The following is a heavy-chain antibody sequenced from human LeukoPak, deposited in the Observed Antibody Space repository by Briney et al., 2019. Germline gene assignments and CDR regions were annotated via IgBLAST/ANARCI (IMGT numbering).Heavy chain of an antibody. V-gene: IGHV1-69*01. CDR2: IIPIFGTA. CDR1: GGTFSSYA. J-gene: IGHJ4*02. Sequence: SVKVSCKASGGTFSSYAISWVRQAPGQGLEWMGGIIPIFGTANYAQKFQGRVTVTADESTSTAYMELSSLRSEDTAVYYCARERVDGYCDYWGQGTLVIVSS. D-gene: IGHD3-22*01. CDR3: ARERVDGYCDY.